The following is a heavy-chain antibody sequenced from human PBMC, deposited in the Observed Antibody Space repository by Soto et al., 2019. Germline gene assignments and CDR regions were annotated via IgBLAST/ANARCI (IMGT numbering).Heavy chain of an antibody. CDR3: ANNGDYYYYGMDV. Sequence: QVQLVQSGAEVKKPGASVKVSCKASGYTFSNYATHWVRQAPGQRLEWMGWINAGNGKTKYSQNFQGRVTITRDTSASTAYMELSSLRSEATAVYYCANNGDYYYYGMDVWGQGNTVTVSS. CDR1: GYTFSNYA. D-gene: IGHD4-17*01. V-gene: IGHV1-3*01. J-gene: IGHJ6*02. CDR2: INAGNGKT.